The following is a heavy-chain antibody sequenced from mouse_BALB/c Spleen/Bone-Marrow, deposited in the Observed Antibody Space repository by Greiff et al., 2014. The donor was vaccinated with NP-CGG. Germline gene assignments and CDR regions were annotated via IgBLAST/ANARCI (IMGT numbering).Heavy chain of an antibody. CDR2: IDPANGNX. CDR1: GFNIKDTY. Sequence: VQLQQPGAELVKPGASVKLSCTASGFNIKDTYMHWVKQRPEQGLEWIGRIDPANGNXXXXXXFXGXXTITADTSSNTAYLQLSSLTSEDTAVYYCAIYYYGSSGFAYWGQGTLVTVSA. D-gene: IGHD1-1*01. CDR3: AIYYYGSSGFAY. V-gene: IGHV14-3*02. J-gene: IGHJ3*01.